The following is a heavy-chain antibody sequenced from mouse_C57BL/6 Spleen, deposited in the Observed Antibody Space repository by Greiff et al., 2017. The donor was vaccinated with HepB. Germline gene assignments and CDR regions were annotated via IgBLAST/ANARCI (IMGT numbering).Heavy chain of an antibody. Sequence: VQLQQSGAELVKPGASVKLSCKASGYTFTSYWMHWVKQRPGRGLEWIGRIDPNSGGTKYNEKFKSKATLTVDKPSSTAYMQLSSLTSEDSVVYYCARTSTGSRYAMDYWGQGTSVTVSS. V-gene: IGHV1-72*01. CDR3: ARTSTGSRYAMDY. J-gene: IGHJ4*01. D-gene: IGHD4-1*02. CDR1: GYTFTSYW. CDR2: IDPNSGGT.